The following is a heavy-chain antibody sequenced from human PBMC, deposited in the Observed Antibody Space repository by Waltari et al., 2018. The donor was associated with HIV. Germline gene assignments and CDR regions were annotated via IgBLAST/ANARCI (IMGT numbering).Heavy chain of an antibody. V-gene: IGHV4-61*02. CDR3: ARHHPNYYDGSGYSPFDY. CDR1: EIPFRNETFS. CDR2: ILSSGPT. Sequence: QVQLQESGPGLVRPSQALSLTCSVSEIPFRNETFSWRWIRQTAGKRLEWIGRILSSGPTNYTPSLRSRVTMSMDTSKSQFSLRLNSVTAADTAIYFCARHHPNYYDGSGYSPFDYWGQGIPVTVSS. J-gene: IGHJ4*02. D-gene: IGHD3-22*01.